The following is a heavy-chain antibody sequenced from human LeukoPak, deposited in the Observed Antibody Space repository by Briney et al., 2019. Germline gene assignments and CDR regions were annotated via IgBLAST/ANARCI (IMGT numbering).Heavy chain of an antibody. Sequence: GGSLRLSCAASGYTFSHYSVNWVRQAPGKGLEWVSSISSTSDYIYYADSVKGRFTISRDNTKSSLYLQMNSLRVEDTAVYYCASGRGLAAAGTGDCFDYWGQGTLVTVSS. D-gene: IGHD6-13*01. V-gene: IGHV3-21*04. CDR2: ISSTSDYI. CDR1: GYTFSHYS. J-gene: IGHJ4*02. CDR3: ASGRGLAAAGTGDCFDY.